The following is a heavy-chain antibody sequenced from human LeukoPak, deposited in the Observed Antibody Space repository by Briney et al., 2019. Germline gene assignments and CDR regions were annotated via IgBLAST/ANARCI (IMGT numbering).Heavy chain of an antibody. CDR3: ARLKGSMVRGFYYFDY. Sequence: SETLSLTCIVSGGSISSSSYYWGWIRQPPGKGLEWIGSIYYSGSTYYNPSLKSRVTISVDTSKNQFSLKLSSVTAADTAVYYCARLKGSMVRGFYYFDYWGQGTLVTVSS. V-gene: IGHV4-39*01. CDR1: GGSISSSSYY. CDR2: IYYSGST. D-gene: IGHD3-10*01. J-gene: IGHJ4*02.